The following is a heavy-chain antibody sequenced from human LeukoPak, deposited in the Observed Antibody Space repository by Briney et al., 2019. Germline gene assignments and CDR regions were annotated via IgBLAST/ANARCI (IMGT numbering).Heavy chain of an antibody. J-gene: IGHJ5*02. CDR1: GFTVSSNY. Sequence: GGSLRLSCAASGFTVSSNYMSWVRQAPGKGLEWVSVINSGGGTYYADSVKRRFTISRDNSKNTLYLQMNSLSAEDTAVYYCAREVIHPGRRFVPWGQGTLVTVCS. V-gene: IGHV3-66*02. CDR2: INSGGGT. D-gene: IGHD3-16*02. CDR3: AREVIHPGRRFVP.